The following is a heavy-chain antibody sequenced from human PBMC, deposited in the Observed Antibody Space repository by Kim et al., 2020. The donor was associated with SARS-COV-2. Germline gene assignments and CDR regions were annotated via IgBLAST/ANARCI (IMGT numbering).Heavy chain of an antibody. CDR2: ISSSSSYI. V-gene: IGHV3-21*01. Sequence: GGSLRLSCAASGFTFSSYSMNWVRQAPGKGLEWVSSISSSSSYIYYADSVKGRFTISRDNAKNSLYLQMNSLRAEDTAVYYCARMGDYGDPPYYYYYYMDVWGKGTTVTVSS. D-gene: IGHD4-17*01. CDR1: GFTFSSYS. CDR3: ARMGDYGDPPYYYYYYMDV. J-gene: IGHJ6*03.